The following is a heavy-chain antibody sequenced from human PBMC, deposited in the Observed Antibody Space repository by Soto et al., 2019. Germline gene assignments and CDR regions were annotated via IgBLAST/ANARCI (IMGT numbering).Heavy chain of an antibody. CDR1: GGSFSAYY. CDR3: ARVRTVTATFYYYYGMDV. CDR2: INHSGST. J-gene: IGHJ6*02. D-gene: IGHD2-21*02. V-gene: IGHV4-34*01. Sequence: QVQLQQWGPGLLKPSETLSLTCAVYGGSFSAYYWSWIRQPPGKGLEWMGEINHSGSTNYNPSLKSRVSISVDTSKNQFSLKLISVTAADTAVYYCARVRTVTATFYYYYGMDVWGQGTTVTVSS.